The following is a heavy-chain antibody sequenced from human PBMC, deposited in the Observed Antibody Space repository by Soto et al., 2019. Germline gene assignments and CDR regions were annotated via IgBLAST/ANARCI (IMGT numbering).Heavy chain of an antibody. D-gene: IGHD4-17*01. CDR1: GYSFTSYW. CDR2: IYPGDSDN. J-gene: IGHJ3*02. V-gene: IGHV5-51*01. Sequence: PGESLKISCKGSGYSFTSYWIGWVRQMPGKGLEWMGIIYPGDSDNRYSPSFQGQVTISADKSISTAYLQWSSLKASDTAIYYCARHYGDYSRAFDIWGQGTMVTVSS. CDR3: ARHYGDYSRAFDI.